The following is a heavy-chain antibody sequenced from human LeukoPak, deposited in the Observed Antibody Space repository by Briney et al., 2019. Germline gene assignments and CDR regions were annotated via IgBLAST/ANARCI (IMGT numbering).Heavy chain of an antibody. V-gene: IGHV3-30*18. CDR2: ISDDGNRK. D-gene: IGHD2-2*02. Sequence: GGSLRLSCAASGFTFSNYYMHWGRQAPGKGLEWVAVISDDGNRKYYADSVQGRFTISRDNSKNTLYLRMNSLRAEDTAVYYCAKRYCSTTSCYKRYGSGSYFFDYWGQGTLVTVSS. CDR1: GFTFSNYY. J-gene: IGHJ4*02. CDR3: AKRYCSTTSCYKRYGSGSYFFDY.